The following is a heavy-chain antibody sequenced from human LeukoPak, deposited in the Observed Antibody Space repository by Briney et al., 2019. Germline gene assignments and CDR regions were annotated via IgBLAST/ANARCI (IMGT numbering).Heavy chain of an antibody. J-gene: IGHJ3*02. CDR1: GGSISSYY. D-gene: IGHD2-15*01. Sequence: PSETLSLTCTVSGGSISSYYWSWIRQPPGKGLEWIGYIYYSGSTNYNPSLKSRVTISVDTSKNQFSLKLSSVTAADTAVYYCARHNPKEGGLKALDIWGQGTMVTVSS. V-gene: IGHV4-59*08. CDR2: IYYSGST. CDR3: ARHNPKEGGLKALDI.